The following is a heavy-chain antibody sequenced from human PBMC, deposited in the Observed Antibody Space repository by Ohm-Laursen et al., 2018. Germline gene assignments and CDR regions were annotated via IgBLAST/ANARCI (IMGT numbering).Heavy chain of an antibody. CDR2: VYADGST. V-gene: IGHV3-66*01. CDR3: ARGPSTGGEGFLDY. D-gene: IGHD2-21*01. J-gene: IGHJ4*02. CDR1: GFTVCTKY. Sequence: GSLTLSRTSSGFTVCTKYMCWVCQAPGKGLERASVVYADGSTYYTDTVKGRFIISMDYSKNTLHLHMNSLRVEDTAVYYCARGPSTGGEGFLDYWGQGTLVTVSS.